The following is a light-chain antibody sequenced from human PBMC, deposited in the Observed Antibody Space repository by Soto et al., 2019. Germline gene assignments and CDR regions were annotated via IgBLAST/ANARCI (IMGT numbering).Light chain of an antibody. CDR1: SGHSSYA. CDR3: QTWDIGARVV. CDR2: LSSDGSH. J-gene: IGLJ2*01. V-gene: IGLV4-69*01. Sequence: QPVLTQSPSASASLGASVKLTCTLSSGHSSYAISWHQQQPEKGPRYLMALSSDGSHSKGDGIPDRFSGSSSGAERYLTISSLQSEDEADYYCQTWDIGARVVFGGGTQLTVL.